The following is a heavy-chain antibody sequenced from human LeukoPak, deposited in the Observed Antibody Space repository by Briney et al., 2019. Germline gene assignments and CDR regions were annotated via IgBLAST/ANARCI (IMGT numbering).Heavy chain of an antibody. D-gene: IGHD3-22*01. J-gene: IGHJ4*02. CDR1: GFTFSSYG. Sequence: PGRSLRLSCAASGFTFSSYGMHWVRQAPGKGLEWVAVIWYDGSNKYYADSVKGRFTISRDNSKNTLYLQMNSLRAEDTAVYYCAIDIIDYDSSGYYYDYWGQGTLVTVSS. CDR3: AIDIIDYDSSGYYYDY. CDR2: IWYDGSNK. V-gene: IGHV3-33*01.